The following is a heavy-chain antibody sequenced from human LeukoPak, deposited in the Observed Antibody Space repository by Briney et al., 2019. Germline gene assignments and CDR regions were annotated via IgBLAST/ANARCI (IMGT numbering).Heavy chain of an antibody. D-gene: IGHD2-2*01. CDR2: ISYDGSNK. V-gene: IGHV3-30-3*01. Sequence: PGRSLRLSCAASGFTFSSYAMHWARQAPGKGLEWVAVISYDGSNKYYADSVKGRFTISRDSSKNTLYLQMNSLRAEDTAVYYCARDLGPVPAATLGMDVWGQGTTVTVSS. J-gene: IGHJ6*02. CDR1: GFTFSSYA. CDR3: ARDLGPVPAATLGMDV.